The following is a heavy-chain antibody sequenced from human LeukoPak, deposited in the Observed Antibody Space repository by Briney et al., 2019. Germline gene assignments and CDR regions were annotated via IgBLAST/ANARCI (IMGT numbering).Heavy chain of an antibody. Sequence: GGSLRLSCAASGFTFSTCVLHWVRQAPGKGLEWVAVISHDGSEKYYADSVKGRFTISRDNSKNTLYLQMNSLRAEDTAVYYCAKEYCTTTNCLGDWGLGTLVTVSS. CDR3: AKEYCTTTNCLGD. V-gene: IGHV3-30*18. D-gene: IGHD2-2*01. CDR2: ISHDGSEK. J-gene: IGHJ4*02. CDR1: GFTFSTCV.